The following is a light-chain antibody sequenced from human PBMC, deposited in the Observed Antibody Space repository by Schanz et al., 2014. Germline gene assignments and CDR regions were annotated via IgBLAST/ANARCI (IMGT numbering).Light chain of an antibody. CDR2: EVT. CDR1: SSDVGGYNY. V-gene: IGLV2-8*01. J-gene: IGLJ3*02. Sequence: QSALTQPPSASGSPGQSVTISCTGTSSDVGGYNYVSWYQQHPGKAPKLMIYEVTERPSGVPDRFSGSKSGYTASLTVSGLQAEDEADYYCFSYAGRNTYVFGGGTKLTVL. CDR3: FSYAGRNTYV.